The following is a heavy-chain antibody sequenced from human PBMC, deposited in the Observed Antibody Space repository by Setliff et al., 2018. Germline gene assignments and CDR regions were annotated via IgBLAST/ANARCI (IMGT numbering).Heavy chain of an antibody. CDR2: IYHSGSA. Sequence: SETLSLTCTVSGDSISSGDYFWSWIRQPPGKGLEWIAYIYHSGSAYYNPSLKSRVTMSVDTSKNQFSLHLTSVTAADTAVYYCAREVGTSTPSDAFDVWGQGMMVT. CDR3: AREVGTSTPSDAFDV. D-gene: IGHD1-26*01. J-gene: IGHJ3*01. V-gene: IGHV4-30-4*08. CDR1: GDSISSGDYF.